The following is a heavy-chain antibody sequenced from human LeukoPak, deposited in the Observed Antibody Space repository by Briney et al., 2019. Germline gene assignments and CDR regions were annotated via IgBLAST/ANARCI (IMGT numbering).Heavy chain of an antibody. V-gene: IGHV1-2*04. CDR1: GYTFTGYY. CDR3: ARASTTVTFDY. D-gene: IGHD4-17*01. Sequence: AASVKASCKASGYTFTGYYMHWVRQAPGQGLEWMGWINPNSGGTNYAQKFQGWVTMTRDTSISTAYMELSRLRSDDTAVYYCARASTTVTFDYWGQGTLVTVSS. CDR2: INPNSGGT. J-gene: IGHJ4*02.